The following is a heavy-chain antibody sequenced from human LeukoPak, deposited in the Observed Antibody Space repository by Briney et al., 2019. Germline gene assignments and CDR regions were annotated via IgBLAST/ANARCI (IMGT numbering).Heavy chain of an antibody. Sequence: ASVKVSCKASGYTFTGYYMHWVRQAPGQGLEWMGWINPNSGGTNYAQKFQGRVTMTRDTSISTAYMELSRLRPDDTAVYYCARVIAAAGTFCFDYWGQGTLVTVSS. CDR3: ARVIAAAGTFCFDY. CDR2: INPNSGGT. CDR1: GYTFTGYY. D-gene: IGHD6-13*01. J-gene: IGHJ4*02. V-gene: IGHV1-2*02.